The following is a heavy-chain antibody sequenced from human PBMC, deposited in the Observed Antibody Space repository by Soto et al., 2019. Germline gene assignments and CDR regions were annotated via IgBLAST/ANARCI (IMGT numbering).Heavy chain of an antibody. Sequence: SETLSLTCTVSGYSISSGYYWGWIRQPPGKGLEWIGSIYHSGSTYYNPSLKSRVTISVDTSKNQFSLKLSSVTAADTAVYYCARDLVTATTYYFDYWGQGTLVTVSS. V-gene: IGHV4-38-2*02. CDR3: ARDLVTATTYYFDY. CDR2: IYHSGST. J-gene: IGHJ4*02. CDR1: GYSISSGYY. D-gene: IGHD2-21*02.